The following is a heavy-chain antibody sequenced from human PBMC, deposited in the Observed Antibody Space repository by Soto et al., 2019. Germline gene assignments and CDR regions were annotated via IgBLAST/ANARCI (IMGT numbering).Heavy chain of an antibody. CDR1: GFTFSPYT. J-gene: IGHJ6*02. CDR3: TRDLAAATSYGMDV. Sequence: EVQLVESGGGLVKPGGSLRLSCAASGFTFSPYTMNWVRQAPGKGLEWVSSISSRSSYIYYADSVKGRYTISRDNAKNSRYLLMNSLRAEDTAVYYCTRDLAAATSYGMDVWGQGTTVTISS. CDR2: ISSRSSYI. D-gene: IGHD6-13*01. V-gene: IGHV3-21*01.